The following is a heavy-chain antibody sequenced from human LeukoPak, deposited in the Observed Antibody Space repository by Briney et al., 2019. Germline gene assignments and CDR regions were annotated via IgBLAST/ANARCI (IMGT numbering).Heavy chain of an antibody. V-gene: IGHV3-48*02. Sequence: GGSLRLSCAASGFTFSSYSMNRVRQAPAKGLEWVSFISSGSRIIHYADSAKGRFTISRDNVKNSLYLQMNSLRDEDTAVYYCARVELISGSFDYWGQGTLVTVSS. CDR2: ISSGSRII. CDR3: ARVELISGSFDY. D-gene: IGHD1-14*01. CDR1: GFTFSSYS. J-gene: IGHJ4*02.